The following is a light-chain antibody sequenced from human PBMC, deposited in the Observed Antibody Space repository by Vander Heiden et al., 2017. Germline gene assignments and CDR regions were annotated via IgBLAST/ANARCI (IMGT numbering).Light chain of an antibody. CDR2: DAS. J-gene: IGKJ3*01. Sequence: DIQMTQSPSSLSASVGDRVTITCQASQDISNYLNWYQQKPGKVPKLLIYDASNLETGVPSRFSGSGSGTDFTFTISSLQPEDIATYYCQQCDNLPFTFGHGTKVDI. V-gene: IGKV1-33*01. CDR1: QDISNY. CDR3: QQCDNLPFT.